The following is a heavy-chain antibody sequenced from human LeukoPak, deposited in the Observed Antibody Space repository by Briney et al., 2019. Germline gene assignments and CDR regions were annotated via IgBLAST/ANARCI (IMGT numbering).Heavy chain of an antibody. CDR1: SGSISTSNYY. CDR2: IYHSGST. V-gene: IGHV4-39*07. D-gene: IGHD3-16*01. J-gene: IGHJ4*02. Sequence: SETLSLTCTVSSGSISTSNYYWGWIRQPPGKGLEWIGSIYHSGSTYYNPSLKSRVTISVDTSKNQFSLKLSSVTAADTAVYYCARDRGLGGGGDYWGQGTLVTVSS. CDR3: ARDRGLGGGGDY.